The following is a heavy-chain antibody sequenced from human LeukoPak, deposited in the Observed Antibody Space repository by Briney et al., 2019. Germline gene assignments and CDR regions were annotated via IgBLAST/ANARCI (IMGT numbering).Heavy chain of an antibody. D-gene: IGHD5-12*01. J-gene: IGHJ4*02. CDR1: GYTFTANY. Sequence: GASVKVSCKASGYTFTANYMHWVRQAPGQGFEWMGWLNPNSGGTHFAQKFQGRVTMTRDTSISTAYMEVTNPGSDDTAVYYCAREASGYDRLYFDYWGQGTLVTVSS. V-gene: IGHV1-2*02. CDR3: AREASGYDRLYFDY. CDR2: LNPNSGGT.